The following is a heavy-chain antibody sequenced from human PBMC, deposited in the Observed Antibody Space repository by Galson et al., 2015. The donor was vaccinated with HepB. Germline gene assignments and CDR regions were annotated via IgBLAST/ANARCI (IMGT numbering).Heavy chain of an antibody. J-gene: IGHJ3*02. D-gene: IGHD5-18*01. CDR2: ISGSGGST. Sequence: SLRLSCAASGFTFSRYAMSWVRQAPGEGLEWVSAISGSGGSTYYADSVKGRFTISRDNSKNTLYLQMNSLRAEDTAVYYCAKDKYSWDTNDAFDIWGQGTMVTVSS. CDR1: GFTFSRYA. CDR3: AKDKYSWDTNDAFDI. V-gene: IGHV3-23*01.